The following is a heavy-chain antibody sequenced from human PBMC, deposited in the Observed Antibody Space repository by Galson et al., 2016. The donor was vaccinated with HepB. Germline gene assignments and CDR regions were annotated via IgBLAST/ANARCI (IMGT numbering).Heavy chain of an antibody. CDR1: GFTFSGSA. CDR3: TKKLTPGDLYGMDV. V-gene: IGHV3-73*01. D-gene: IGHD4-23*01. CDR2: IRSKANSYAT. Sequence: SLRLSCAASGFTFSGSAIHWVRQASGKGLEWVGRIRSKANSYATAYGASVKGRFTISRDDSKNTAYLQMNSLKTEDTAVYYCTKKLTPGDLYGMDVWGQGTTVTVSS. J-gene: IGHJ6*02.